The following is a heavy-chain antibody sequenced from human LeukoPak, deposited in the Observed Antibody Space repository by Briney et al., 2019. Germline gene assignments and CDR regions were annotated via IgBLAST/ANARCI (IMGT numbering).Heavy chain of an antibody. J-gene: IGHJ4*02. CDR2: ISGHGGST. D-gene: IGHD3-22*01. Sequence: PGGSLRLSCAASGFTFSAYSMNWVRQAPGKGLEWVSTISGHGGSTYYADSVKGRFTISRDNSKSTLNLQMNSLRAEDTAVYYCAKDNYDSSGYWLAHDYWGQGTLVTVSS. V-gene: IGHV3-23*01. CDR1: GFTFSAYS. CDR3: AKDNYDSSGYWLAHDY.